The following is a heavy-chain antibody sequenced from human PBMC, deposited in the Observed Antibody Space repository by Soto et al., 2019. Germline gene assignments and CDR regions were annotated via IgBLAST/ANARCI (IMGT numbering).Heavy chain of an antibody. CDR2: IDYNGVT. V-gene: IGHV4-39*01. Sequence: QVQLQESGPGLVKPSETLSLTCTVSGGSIYRSGYYWGWIRQPPGRGLEWIGNIDYNGVTYSNPSLKSRVTISRDTSKNQFSLKLTSVTAADTALYYCARLVLVPVARGSDSYYGVDVWGQGTTVTVSS. J-gene: IGHJ6*02. CDR1: GGSIYRSGYY. CDR3: ARLVLVPVARGSDSYYGVDV. D-gene: IGHD3-10*01.